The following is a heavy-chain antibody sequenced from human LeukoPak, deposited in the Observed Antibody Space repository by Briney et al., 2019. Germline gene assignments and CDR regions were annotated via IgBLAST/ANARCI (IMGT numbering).Heavy chain of an antibody. CDR3: AKAWSITIFGVVISYFDY. CDR2: ITGSGGTT. CDR1: GFTFSDYW. Sequence: GGSLRLSCAGSGFTFSDYWMTWVRQAPGKGLEWVSTITGSGGTTYYADSVKGRFTISRDNSKNTLYLQMNSLRAEDTAVYYCAKAWSITIFGVVISYFDYWGQGTLVTVSS. J-gene: IGHJ4*02. V-gene: IGHV3-23*01. D-gene: IGHD3-3*01.